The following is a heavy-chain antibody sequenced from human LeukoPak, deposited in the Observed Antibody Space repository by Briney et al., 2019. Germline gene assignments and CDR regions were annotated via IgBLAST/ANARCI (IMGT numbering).Heavy chain of an antibody. CDR3: ARSLSPYYDVTSAYWVWGY. V-gene: IGHV4-34*01. D-gene: IGHD3-3*01. CDR2: INQSGDT. CDR1: GDSFSGYY. Sequence: PSETLSLTCGVSGDSFSGYYWSWLRQPPGKGLEWIGEINQSGDTNYNPSFETRVTMSVDASKKQFSLKVKSVTAADGAVYYCARSLSPYYDVTSAYWVWGYWGQGTLVIISS. J-gene: IGHJ4*02.